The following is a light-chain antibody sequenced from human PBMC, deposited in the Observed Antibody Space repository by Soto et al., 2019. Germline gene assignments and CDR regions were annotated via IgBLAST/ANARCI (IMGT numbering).Light chain of an antibody. Sequence: QSVLTQPPSASGTPGQRVTISCSGSSSNIGNNAVNWYQQLPGTAPKLLIYSHNQRPSGVPDRFSGSKSGTSASLAISGLQSEDEADYYCAAWDDSRNGYVFGTGTKVTVL. J-gene: IGLJ1*01. CDR1: SSNIGNNA. CDR3: AAWDDSRNGYV. V-gene: IGLV1-44*01. CDR2: SHN.